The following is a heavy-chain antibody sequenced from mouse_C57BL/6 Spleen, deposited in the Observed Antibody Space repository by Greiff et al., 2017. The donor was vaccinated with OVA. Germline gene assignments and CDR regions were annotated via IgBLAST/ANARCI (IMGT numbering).Heavy chain of an antibody. CDR3: ARQVGRRNYFDY. D-gene: IGHD1-1*02. CDR1: GYAFSSYW. J-gene: IGHJ2*01. CDR2: IYPGDGDT. Sequence: QVTLKESGAELVKPGASVKISCKASGYAFSSYWMNWVKQRPGKGLEWIGQIYPGDGDTNYNGKFKGKATLTADKSSSTAYMQLSSLTSEDSAVYFCARQVGRRNYFDYWGQGTTLTVSS. V-gene: IGHV1-80*01.